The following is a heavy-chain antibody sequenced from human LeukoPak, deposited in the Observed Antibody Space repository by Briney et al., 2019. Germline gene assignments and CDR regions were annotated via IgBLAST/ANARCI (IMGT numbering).Heavy chain of an antibody. D-gene: IGHD3-22*01. CDR3: ARDRPPRGTMIVRRYFDY. CDR1: GFTFSSYW. Sequence: GGSLRLSCAASGFTFSSYWMSWVRQAPGKGLEWVANIKQDGSEKYYVDSVKGRFTISRDNAKNSLYLQMNSLRAEDTAVYYCARDRPPRGTMIVRRYFDYWGQGTLVTVSS. J-gene: IGHJ4*02. CDR2: IKQDGSEK. V-gene: IGHV3-7*01.